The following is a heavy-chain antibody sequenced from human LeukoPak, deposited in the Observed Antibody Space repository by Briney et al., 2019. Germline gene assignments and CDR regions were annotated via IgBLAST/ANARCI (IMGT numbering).Heavy chain of an antibody. CDR3: ARAVEAAVAPVLDY. D-gene: IGHD6-13*01. V-gene: IGHV3-30-3*01. CDR2: IAYDGSNK. Sequence: PGRSLRLSCAASGFTFSRYGLHWVRQAPGKGLEWVAVIAYDGSNKYYADSVKGRFTMSRDNSKNTLHLQMNSLRAEDTAVYYCARAVEAAVAPVLDYWGQGTLVTVSS. J-gene: IGHJ4*02. CDR1: GFTFSRYG.